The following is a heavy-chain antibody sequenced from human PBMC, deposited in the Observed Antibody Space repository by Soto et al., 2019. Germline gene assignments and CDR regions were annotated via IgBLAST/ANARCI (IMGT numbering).Heavy chain of an antibody. V-gene: IGHV4-4*02. CDR3: ARHEGKAAAGYYFDY. CDR2: IYHSGST. J-gene: IGHJ4*01. D-gene: IGHD6-13*01. CDR1: GGSISSSNW. Sequence: PSETLSLTCAVSGGSISSSNWWSWVRQPPGKGLEWIGEIYHSGSTNYNPSLKSRVTISVDTSKNQFSLKLSSVTAADTAVYYCARHEGKAAAGYYFDYCGQGTLVTVSS.